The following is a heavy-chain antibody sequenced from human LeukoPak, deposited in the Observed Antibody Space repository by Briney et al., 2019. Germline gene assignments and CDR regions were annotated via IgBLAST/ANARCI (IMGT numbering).Heavy chain of an antibody. D-gene: IGHD2-15*01. CDR2: INHSGST. V-gene: IGHV4-34*01. Sequence: SETLSLTCAVYGESFSGYYWSWIRQPPWKGLEWIGEINHSGSTNYNPSLKSRVTISVDTSKNQFSLKLSSVTAADTAVYYCARGRDEEYCSGGSCYSGLFWFDPWGQGTLVTVSS. CDR3: ARGRDEEYCSGGSCYSGLFWFDP. CDR1: GESFSGYY. J-gene: IGHJ5*02.